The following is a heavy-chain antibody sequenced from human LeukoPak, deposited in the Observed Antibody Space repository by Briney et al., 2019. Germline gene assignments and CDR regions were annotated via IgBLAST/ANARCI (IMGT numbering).Heavy chain of an antibody. CDR3: AREAYYDFWSGYPDAFDI. CDR2: INHSGST. V-gene: IGHV4-34*01. CDR1: GGSFRGYY. J-gene: IGHJ3*02. D-gene: IGHD3-3*01. Sequence: SETLSLTCAVYGGSFRGYYWSWIRQPPGKGLEWIGEINHSGSTNYNPSLKSRVTISVDTSKNQFSLKLSSVTAADTAVYYCAREAYYDFWSGYPDAFDIWGQGTMVTVSS.